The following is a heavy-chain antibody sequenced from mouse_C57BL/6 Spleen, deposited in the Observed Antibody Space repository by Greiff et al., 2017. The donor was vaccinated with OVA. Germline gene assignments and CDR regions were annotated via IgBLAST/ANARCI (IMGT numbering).Heavy chain of an antibody. CDR3: ARERVAFDY. CDR2: IYPGSGNT. D-gene: IGHD1-1*02. CDR1: GYSFTSYY. J-gene: IGHJ2*01. Sequence: VMLVESGPELVKPGASVKISCKASGYSFTSYYIHWVKQRPGQGLEWIGWIYPGSGNTKYNEKFKGKATLTADTSSSTAYMQLSSLTSEDSAVYYCARERVAFDYWGQGTTLTVSS. V-gene: IGHV1-66*01.